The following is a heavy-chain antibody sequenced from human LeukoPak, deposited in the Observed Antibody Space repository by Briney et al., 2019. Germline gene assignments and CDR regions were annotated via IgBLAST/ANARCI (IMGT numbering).Heavy chain of an antibody. D-gene: IGHD1-14*01. CDR2: INHSGST. CDR1: GGSFSGYY. V-gene: IGHV4-34*01. J-gene: IGHJ5*02. Sequence: PSETLSLTCAVYGGSFSGYYWSWIRQPPGKGLEWIGEINHSGSTNYNPSLKSRVTISVDTSKNRFSLKLSSVTAADTAVYYCARGRNPSAGKTTYHWGQGTLVNVSS. CDR3: ARGRNPSAGKTTYH.